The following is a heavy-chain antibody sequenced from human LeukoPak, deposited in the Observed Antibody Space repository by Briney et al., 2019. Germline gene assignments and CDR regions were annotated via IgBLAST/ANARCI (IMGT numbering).Heavy chain of an antibody. D-gene: IGHD3-22*01. J-gene: IGHJ4*02. CDR3: ARKSYYDRSQSFDY. CDR2: IYYSGST. CDR1: GTSITRTY. Sequence: SETLSLTCTVSGTSITRTYWSWIRQPPGKGLEWIGSIYYSGSTYYNPSLKSRVTISVDTSKNQFSLKLSSVTAADTAVYYCARKSYYDRSQSFDYWGQGTLVTVSS. V-gene: IGHV4-59*05.